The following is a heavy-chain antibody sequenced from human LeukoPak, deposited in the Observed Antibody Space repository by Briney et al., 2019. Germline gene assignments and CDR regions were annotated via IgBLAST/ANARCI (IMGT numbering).Heavy chain of an antibody. Sequence: HPGGSLRLSCAASGFTFSSYAMSWVRQAPGKGLEWVGFIRSKAYGGTTEYAASVKGRFTISRDDSRSIAYLQMNSLKTEDTAVYYSSGYSSGWYPFDPWGQGTLVTVSS. CDR1: GFTFSSYA. V-gene: IGHV3-49*04. J-gene: IGHJ5*02. CDR2: IRSKAYGGTT. CDR3: SGYSSGWYPFDP. D-gene: IGHD6-19*01.